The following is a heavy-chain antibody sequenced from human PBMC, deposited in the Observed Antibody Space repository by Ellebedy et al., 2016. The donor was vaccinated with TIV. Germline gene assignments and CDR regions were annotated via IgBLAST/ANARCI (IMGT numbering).Heavy chain of an antibody. CDR2: INAGNGNT. D-gene: IGHD3-3*01. V-gene: IGHV1-3*01. J-gene: IGHJ4*02. CDR1: GYTFTSYA. Sequence: ASVKVSCXASGYTFTSYAMHWVRQAPGQRLEWMGWINAGNGNTKYSQKFQGRVTITRDTSASTAYMELSSLRSEDTAVYYCARTDFWSGYYTFDYWGQGTLVTVSS. CDR3: ARTDFWSGYYTFDY.